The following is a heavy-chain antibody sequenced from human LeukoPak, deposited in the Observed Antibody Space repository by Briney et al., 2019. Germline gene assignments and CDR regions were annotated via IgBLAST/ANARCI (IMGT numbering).Heavy chain of an antibody. D-gene: IGHD3-3*01. CDR1: GASYNAYY. CDR3: AVGITILGVAASFDS. Sequence: PSETMSLTCAVYGASYNAYYWSWIRQPPGKGLVWIGDIDHRGTATYNPSLKSRLSISADASKNQFSLKLNSVTDADTAVYYCAVGITILGVAASFDSWGQGNLVIVSS. CDR2: IDHRGTA. V-gene: IGHV4-34*01. J-gene: IGHJ4*02.